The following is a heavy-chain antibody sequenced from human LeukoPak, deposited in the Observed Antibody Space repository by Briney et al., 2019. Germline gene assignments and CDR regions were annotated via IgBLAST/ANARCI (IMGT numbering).Heavy chain of an antibody. CDR1: GGTFSSYA. D-gene: IGHD1-7*01. V-gene: IGHV1-69*13. Sequence: ASVKVSCKASGGTFSSYAISWVRQAPGQGLEWMGGIIPIFGTANYAQKFQGRVTITADESTSTAYMELSSLRSEDTAVYYCARGRDWNYPYYYYYMDVWGKGTTVTVSS. CDR3: ARGRDWNYPYYYYYMDV. J-gene: IGHJ6*03. CDR2: IIPIFGTA.